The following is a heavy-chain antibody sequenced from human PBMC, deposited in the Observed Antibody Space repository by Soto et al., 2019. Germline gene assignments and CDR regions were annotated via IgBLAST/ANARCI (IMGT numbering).Heavy chain of an antibody. CDR3: TNPSINYDILTDYFNY. D-gene: IGHD3-9*01. J-gene: IGHJ4*02. CDR1: GFTFNNYG. V-gene: IGHV3-73*01. CDR2: IRSKANSDAT. Sequence: GGSLRLSCAASGFTFNNYGMHWVRQAPGKGLEWVGRIRSKANSDATVYAASVKGRFTISRDDSKNTAYLQMNSLKTEDTAVYYCTNPSINYDILTDYFNYWGQGSLVTVSS.